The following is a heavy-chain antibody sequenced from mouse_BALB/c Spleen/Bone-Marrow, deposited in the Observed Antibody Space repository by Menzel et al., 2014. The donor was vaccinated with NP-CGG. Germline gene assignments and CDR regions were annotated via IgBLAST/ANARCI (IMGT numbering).Heavy chain of an antibody. V-gene: IGHV4-1*02. J-gene: IGHJ1*01. CDR1: GFDFGRYW. D-gene: IGHD2-2*01. CDR3: ALLGYYGYFYV. Sequence: DVHLVESGGGLVQPGGSLKLSCAASGFDFGRYWMGWVRQAPEKGLEWIGEINPDSGTINYTPSLKDKFIISRDNAKNTLYLQMSKVRSEDTALYYCALLGYYGYFYVWGAGTTVTVSS. CDR2: INPDSGTI.